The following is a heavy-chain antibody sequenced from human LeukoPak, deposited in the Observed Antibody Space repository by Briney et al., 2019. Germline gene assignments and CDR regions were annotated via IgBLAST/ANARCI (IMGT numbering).Heavy chain of an antibody. Sequence: GGSLRLSCAASGFTFSSYWVSWVRQAPGKGLEWVANIKQDGSEKYYVDSVKGRFTISRDNAKNSLYLQMNSLRAEDTAVYYCARDLRYFDWSNYGMDVWGKGTTVTVSS. J-gene: IGHJ6*04. CDR3: ARDLRYFDWSNYGMDV. CDR1: GFTFSSYW. D-gene: IGHD3-9*01. CDR2: IKQDGSEK. V-gene: IGHV3-7*03.